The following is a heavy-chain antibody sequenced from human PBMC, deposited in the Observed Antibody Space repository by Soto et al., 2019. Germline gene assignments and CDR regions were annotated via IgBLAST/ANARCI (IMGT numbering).Heavy chain of an antibody. CDR3: ARGGYYGSGSPLLS. CDR1: GGSISSYY. Sequence: SETLSLTCTVSGGSISSYYWSWIRQPPGKGLEWIGYIYCSGSTNYNPSLKSRVTISVDTSKNQFSLKLSSVTAADTAVYYCARGGYYGSGSPLLSWGQGTLVTVSS. J-gene: IGHJ4*02. D-gene: IGHD3-10*01. V-gene: IGHV4-59*01. CDR2: IYCSGST.